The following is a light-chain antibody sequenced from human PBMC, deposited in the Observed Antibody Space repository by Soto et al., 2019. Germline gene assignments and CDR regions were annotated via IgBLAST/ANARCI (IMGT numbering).Light chain of an antibody. Sequence: QSLLTQPPSVSGSPGQSITISCPGTRSAVGGYNYVSWYQQHPGKAPKLMIYDVSNRPSGVSDRFFGSKSGNTASLTISGLQTEDEADYYCSSYTITSTLVFGTGTKVTVL. CDR1: RSAVGGYNY. CDR3: SSYTITSTLV. CDR2: DVS. V-gene: IGLV2-14*01. J-gene: IGLJ1*01.